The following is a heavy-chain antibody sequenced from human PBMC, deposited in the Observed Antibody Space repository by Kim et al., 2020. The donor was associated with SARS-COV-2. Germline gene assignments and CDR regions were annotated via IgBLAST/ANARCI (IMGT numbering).Heavy chain of an antibody. V-gene: IGHV4-31*03. CDR1: GGSISSGGYY. J-gene: IGHJ3*02. D-gene: IGHD3-9*01. CDR2: IYYSGST. Sequence: SETLSLTCTVSGGSISSGGYYWSWIRQHPGKGLEWIGYIYYSGSTYYNPSLKSRVTISVDTSKNQFSLKLSSVTAADTAVYYCASDEVRYFDWFSEDAFDIWGQGPMVTVPS. CDR3: ASDEVRYFDWFSEDAFDI.